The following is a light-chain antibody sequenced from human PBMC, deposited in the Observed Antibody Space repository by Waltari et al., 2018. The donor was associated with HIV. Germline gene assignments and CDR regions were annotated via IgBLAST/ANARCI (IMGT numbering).Light chain of an antibody. J-gene: IGLJ3*02. CDR2: NTN. V-gene: IGLV2-14*01. CDR3: SSYASGGSLL. Sequence: QSALTQPASVSGSPGQSIPISCIGSGRALAVSNYISWYQHPPDGAPRLVVFNTNSRPSGSPFRFAGSKSGNTASLTISGLQAEDEGIYYCSSYASGGSLLFGGGTKVTVL. CDR1: GRALAVSNY.